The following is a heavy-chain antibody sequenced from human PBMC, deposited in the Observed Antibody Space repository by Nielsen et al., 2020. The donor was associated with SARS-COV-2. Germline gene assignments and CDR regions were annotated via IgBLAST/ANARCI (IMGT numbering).Heavy chain of an antibody. V-gene: IGHV3-9*01. CDR1: GFTFDDYA. D-gene: IGHD3-22*01. J-gene: IGHJ4*02. CDR2: ISWNSGSI. Sequence: LSLTCAASGFTFDDYAMHWVRQAPGKGLEWVSGISWNSGSIGYADSVKGRFTISRDNAKNSLYLQMNSLRAEDTALYYCAKDIVRYYDSSGYVFDYWGQGTLVTVSS. CDR3: AKDIVRYYDSSGYVFDY.